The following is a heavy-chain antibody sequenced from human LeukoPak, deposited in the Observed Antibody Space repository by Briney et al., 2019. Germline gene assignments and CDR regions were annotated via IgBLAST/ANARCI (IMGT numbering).Heavy chain of an antibody. CDR1: GGSFSGYY. D-gene: IGHD4-17*01. Sequence: PSETLSLTCAVYGGSFSGYYWSWIRQPPGKGLEWIGEINHSGSTNYNPSLKSRVTISVDTSKNQFSLKLSSVTAADTAVYYCARLKEVGAPGHFDYWGQGTLVTVSS. CDR3: ARLKEVGAPGHFDY. V-gene: IGHV4-34*01. J-gene: IGHJ4*02. CDR2: INHSGST.